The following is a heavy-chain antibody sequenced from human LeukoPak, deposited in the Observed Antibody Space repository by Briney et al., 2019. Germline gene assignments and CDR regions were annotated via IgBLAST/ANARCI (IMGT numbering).Heavy chain of an antibody. J-gene: IGHJ4*02. V-gene: IGHV1-46*01. D-gene: IGHD3-9*01. Sequence: ASVKVSCKASGYTFTSYYMHWVRQAPGQGLEWMGIINPSGGSTSYAQKFQGRVTMTRDTSTSTVYMELSSLRSEDTAVYYCARVSARTLRYFAWHFDYWGQGTLVTVSS. CDR2: INPSGGST. CDR3: ARVSARTLRYFAWHFDY. CDR1: GYTFTSYY.